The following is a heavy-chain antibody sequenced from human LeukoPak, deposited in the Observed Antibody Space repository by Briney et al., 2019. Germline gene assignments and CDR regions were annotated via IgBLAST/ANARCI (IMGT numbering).Heavy chain of an antibody. CDR2: IDSSSRTI. Sequence: GGSLRLSCAASGFTLSSYSMNWVRQAPGKGLEWISFIDSSSRTIFYAASVKGRFTISRDDSKSIAYLQMNSLKTEDTAVYYCTQSGSYDYWGQGTLVTVSS. D-gene: IGHD1-26*01. CDR3: TQSGSYDY. J-gene: IGHJ4*02. V-gene: IGHV3-48*01. CDR1: GFTLSSYS.